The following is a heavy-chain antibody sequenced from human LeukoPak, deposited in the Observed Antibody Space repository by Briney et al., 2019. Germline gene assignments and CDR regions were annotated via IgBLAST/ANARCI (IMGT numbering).Heavy chain of an antibody. CDR1: GSTFSSYA. J-gene: IGHJ6*04. D-gene: IGHD2-2*01. V-gene: IGHV3-23*01. CDR2: ISGSGGST. CDR3: AKDRWVTDIVVVPAAKGGMDV. Sequence: PGGSLRLSCAASGSTFSSYAMSWVRQAPGKGLEWVSAISGSGGSTYYADSVKGRFTISRDNSKNTLYLQMNSLRAEDTAVYYCAKDRWVTDIVVVPAAKGGMDVWGKGTTVTVSS.